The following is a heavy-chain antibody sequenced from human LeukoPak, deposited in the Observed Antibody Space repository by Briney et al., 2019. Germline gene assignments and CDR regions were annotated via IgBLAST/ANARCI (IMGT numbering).Heavy chain of an antibody. Sequence: GSLRLSCTASGFTFSAYDMQWVRQAPGKGLEWVSGISRSGPTYYTDSVKVRFTISRDNFKNTLYLQMNSLRADDTAVYYCAKGGYFAFEDWGQGTMVSVSS. CDR3: AKGGYFAFED. CDR1: GFTFSAYD. D-gene: IGHD2-2*03. V-gene: IGHV3-23*01. J-gene: IGHJ3*01. CDR2: ISRSGPT.